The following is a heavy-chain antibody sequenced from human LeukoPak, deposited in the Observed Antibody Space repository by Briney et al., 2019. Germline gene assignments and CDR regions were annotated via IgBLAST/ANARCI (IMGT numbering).Heavy chain of an antibody. Sequence: ASVKVSCKASGYTFTGYYMHWVRQAPGQGPEWMGWINPNSGCTNYAQKFQCRVTMTRDTSISTAYMELSRLRSDDTAVYYCARDRSSLYGSATFDYWGQGTLVTVSS. J-gene: IGHJ4*02. V-gene: IGHV1-2*02. D-gene: IGHD3-10*01. CDR1: GYTFTGYY. CDR2: INPNSGCT. CDR3: ARDRSSLYGSATFDY.